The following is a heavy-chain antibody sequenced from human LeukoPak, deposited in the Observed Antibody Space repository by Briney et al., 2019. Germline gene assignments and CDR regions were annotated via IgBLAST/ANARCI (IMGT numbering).Heavy chain of an antibody. J-gene: IGHJ4*02. V-gene: IGHV4-34*01. CDR2: INHSGST. D-gene: IGHD2-2*01. Sequence: PSETLSLTCAVYGGSFSGYYWSWIRQPPGKGLEWIGEINHSGSTNYNPSLKSRVTISVDTSKNQFSLKLSSVTAADTVVYYCARGKDIFCSSTSCYATRGYFDYWGQGTLVTVSS. CDR1: GGSFSGYY. CDR3: ARGKDIFCSSTSCYATRGYFDY.